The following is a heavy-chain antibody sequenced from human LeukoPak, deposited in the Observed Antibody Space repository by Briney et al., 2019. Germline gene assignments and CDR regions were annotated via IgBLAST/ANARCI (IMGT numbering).Heavy chain of an antibody. Sequence: GGSLRLSCAASGFTFSSYAMSWVRQAPGKGLEWVSAISGSGGSTYYADSVKGRFTISRDNSKNTLYLQMNSLRAEDTAVYYCAKDKKDDYSIYGPPDYWGQGTLVTVSS. V-gene: IGHV3-23*01. CDR1: GFTFSSYA. CDR2: ISGSGGST. D-gene: IGHD4-11*01. J-gene: IGHJ4*02. CDR3: AKDKKDDYSIYGPPDY.